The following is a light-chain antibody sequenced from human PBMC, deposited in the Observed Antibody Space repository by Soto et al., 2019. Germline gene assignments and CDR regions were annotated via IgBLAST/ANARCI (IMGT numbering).Light chain of an antibody. CDR1: SGDVGRYNY. V-gene: IGLV2-14*01. J-gene: IGLJ1*01. CDR3: SAYTTSSTTLYV. Sequence: QSVLTRPASVSGSPGQSIAISCTGTSGDVGRYNYVSWYQQHPGKAPKLMIYEVSNRPSGVSNRFSGSKSGNTASLTISGLQAEDEADYYCSAYTTSSTTLYVFGTGTKLTVL. CDR2: EVS.